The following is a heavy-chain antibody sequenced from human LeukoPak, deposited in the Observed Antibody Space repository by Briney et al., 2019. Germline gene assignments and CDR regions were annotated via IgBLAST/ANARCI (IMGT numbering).Heavy chain of an antibody. J-gene: IGHJ5*02. D-gene: IGHD3-3*01. Sequence: PSETLSLTCTVSGGSISSYYWSWIRQPPGKGLEWIGYIYYSGSTNYNPSLKSRVTISVDTSKNQFSLKLSSVTAADTAVYYCARVNGYYDFWSGYYTSPGSWFDPWGQGTLVTVSS. V-gene: IGHV4-59*01. CDR2: IYYSGST. CDR3: ARVNGYYDFWSGYYTSPGSWFDP. CDR1: GGSISSYY.